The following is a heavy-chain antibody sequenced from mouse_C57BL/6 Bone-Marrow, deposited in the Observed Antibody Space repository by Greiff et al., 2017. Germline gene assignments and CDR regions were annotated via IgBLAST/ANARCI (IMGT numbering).Heavy chain of an antibody. CDR3: ARRPFITTVAWYFDV. J-gene: IGHJ1*03. V-gene: IGHV5-6*01. CDR1: GFTFSSYG. Sequence: EVHLVESGGDLVKPGGSLKLSCAASGFTFSSYGMSWVRQTPDKRLEWVATISSGGSYTYYPDSVKGRFTISRDNAKNTLYLQMSILKSEDTAMYYCARRPFITTVAWYFDVWGTGTTVTVSS. D-gene: IGHD1-1*01. CDR2: ISSGGSYT.